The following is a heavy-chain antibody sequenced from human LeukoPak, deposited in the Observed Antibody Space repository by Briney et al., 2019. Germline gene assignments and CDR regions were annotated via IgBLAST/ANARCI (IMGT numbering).Heavy chain of an antibody. V-gene: IGHV4-34*01. D-gene: IGHD2-2*01. CDR2: INHSGST. CDR1: GGSFSGYY. Sequence: SETLSLTCAVYGGSFSGYYWSWIRQPPGKGLEWIGEINHSGSTNYNPSLKSRVTISVDTSKNQFSLKLSSVTAADTAVYYCARDRYCSSTSCYPNWFDPWGQGTLVTVSS. J-gene: IGHJ5*02. CDR3: ARDRYCSSTSCYPNWFDP.